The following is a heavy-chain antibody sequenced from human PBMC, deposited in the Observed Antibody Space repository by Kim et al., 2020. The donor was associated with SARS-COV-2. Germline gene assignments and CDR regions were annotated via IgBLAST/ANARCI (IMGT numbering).Heavy chain of an antibody. V-gene: IGHV1-18*01. D-gene: IGHD3-22*01. Sequence: ASVKVSCKASGYTFTSYGISWVRQAPGQRLEWRGWISAYNGNTNYAQKLQGRVTMTTDTSTSTAYMELRSLRSDDTAVYYCARVVPFRPGKNYYDSSGYYVDYWGQGTLVTVSS. CDR2: ISAYNGNT. CDR3: ARVVPFRPGKNYYDSSGYYVDY. CDR1: GYTFTSYG. J-gene: IGHJ4*02.